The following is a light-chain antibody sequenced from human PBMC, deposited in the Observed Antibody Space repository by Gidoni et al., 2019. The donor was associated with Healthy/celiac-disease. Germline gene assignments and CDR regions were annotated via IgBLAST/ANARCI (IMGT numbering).Light chain of an antibody. CDR1: SSNIGSNY. Sequence: QSVLTQPPSAYGTPGQRVTISCSGSSSNIGSNYVYWYQQLPGTAPKLLIYRNNQRPSGVPDRFSGSKSGTSASLAICGLRSEDEADYYCAAWDDSLLVVFGGGTKLTVL. CDR2: RNN. V-gene: IGLV1-47*01. CDR3: AAWDDSLLVV. J-gene: IGLJ2*01.